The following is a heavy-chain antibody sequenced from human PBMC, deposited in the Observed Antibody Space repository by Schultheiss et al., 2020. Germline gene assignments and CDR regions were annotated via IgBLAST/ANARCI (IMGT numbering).Heavy chain of an antibody. D-gene: IGHD6-19*01. CDR1: GFTFSSYW. CDR3: AKDGSRSSGGSDY. Sequence: GGSLRLSCAASGFTFSSYWMNWVRQAPGKGLEWVAVISYDGTNKYYADSVKGRFTISRDNSKNTLYLQMNSLIAEDMAVYYCAKDGSRSSGGSDYWGQGTLVTGSS. J-gene: IGHJ4*02. CDR2: ISYDGTNK. V-gene: IGHV3-30*18.